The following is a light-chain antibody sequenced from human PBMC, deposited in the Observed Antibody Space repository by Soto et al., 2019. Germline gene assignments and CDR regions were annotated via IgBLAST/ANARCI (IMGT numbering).Light chain of an antibody. CDR2: GAS. J-gene: IGKJ1*01. CDR3: QQSFSTPRT. V-gene: IGKV1-39*01. CDR1: QTISTY. Sequence: IQMTHSPSPLPASVGDRVTITCRASQTISTYLNWYQQKPGKAPKLLIYGASSLQSGVPSRFSGSGSGTDFTLTISSLQPEDFGTYYCQQSFSTPRTFGQGTKVDIK.